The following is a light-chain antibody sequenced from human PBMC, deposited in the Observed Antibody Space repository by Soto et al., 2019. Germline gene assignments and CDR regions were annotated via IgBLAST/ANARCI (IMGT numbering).Light chain of an antibody. CDR2: DDS. CDR3: QQYSSFST. J-gene: IGKJ1*01. Sequence: IQRTQSTSTLSGSVGDRVTITCRASQSISSWLAWYQQKPGKAPKLLMYDDSSLEGGVPSRFSGSGSGTEFTLTISSLQPDDFATYQCQQYSSFSTSGQGTKVAIK. CDR1: QSISSW. V-gene: IGKV1-5*01.